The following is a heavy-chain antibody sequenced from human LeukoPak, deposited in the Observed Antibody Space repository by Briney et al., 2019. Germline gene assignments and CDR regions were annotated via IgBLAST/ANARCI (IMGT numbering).Heavy chain of an antibody. Sequence: QSGESLRLSCAASGFTFSSYGMHWVRQAPGKGLEWVAFIRYHGSNKYYADSVKGRFTISRDNSKNTLYLQMNSLRAEDTAVYYCAKFAPTYYDILTGYYGPDYWGQGTLVTVSS. CDR2: IRYHGSNK. CDR3: AKFAPTYYDILTGYYGPDY. V-gene: IGHV3-30*02. D-gene: IGHD3-9*01. J-gene: IGHJ4*02. CDR1: GFTFSSYG.